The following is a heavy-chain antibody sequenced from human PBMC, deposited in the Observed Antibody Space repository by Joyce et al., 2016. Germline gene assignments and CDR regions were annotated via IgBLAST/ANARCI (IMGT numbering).Heavy chain of an antibody. CDR2: INPDGSEK. Sequence: EVQLVESGGGFVLPGGSLSLSCAASGFTSSADWMDWVRQTPGKGLEWVANINPDGSEKYYVDSVKGRFTISRDNAKNTLDLQMISLRVEDTAVYYCARNRGWFTYDIWGQGIKVTVSS. CDR3: ARNRGWFTYDI. D-gene: IGHD2/OR15-2a*01. CDR1: GFTSSADW. V-gene: IGHV3-7*04. J-gene: IGHJ3*02.